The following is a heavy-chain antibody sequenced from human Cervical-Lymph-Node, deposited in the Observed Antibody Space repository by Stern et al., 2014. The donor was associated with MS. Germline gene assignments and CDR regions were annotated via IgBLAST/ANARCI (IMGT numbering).Heavy chain of an antibody. J-gene: IGHJ4*02. Sequence: EVQLVESGGGLVKPGGSLRLSCAASGFTFSSYSMNWVRQAPGKGLEWVSSISSSSSYIYYADSVKGRFTISRDNAKNSLYLQMNSLRAEDTAVYYCASLTSPYYYDSSGYLEDYWGQGTLVTVSS. CDR3: ASLTSPYYYDSSGYLEDY. V-gene: IGHV3-21*01. CDR2: ISSSSSYI. CDR1: GFTFSSYS. D-gene: IGHD3-22*01.